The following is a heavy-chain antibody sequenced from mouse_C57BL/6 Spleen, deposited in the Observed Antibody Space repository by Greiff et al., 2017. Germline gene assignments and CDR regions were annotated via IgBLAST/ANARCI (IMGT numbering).Heavy chain of an antibody. V-gene: IGHV1-64*01. CDR3: ASQGFGGYYRGLAY. J-gene: IGHJ3*01. CDR2: IHPNSGST. Sequence: QVQLQQPGAELVKPGASVKLSCKASGYTFTSYWMHWVKQRPGQGLEWIGMIHPNSGSTNYNEKFKSKATLTVDKSSSTAYMQLSSLTYVYSAVYYCASQGFGGYYRGLAYWGQGTLVTVSA. D-gene: IGHD2-3*01. CDR1: GYTFTSYW.